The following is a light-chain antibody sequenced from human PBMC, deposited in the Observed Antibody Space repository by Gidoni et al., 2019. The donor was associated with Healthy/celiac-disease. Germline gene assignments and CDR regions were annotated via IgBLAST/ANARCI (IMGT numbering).Light chain of an antibody. CDR1: QSVSSSY. Sequence: DIVLTQSSGTLSLSPGARATLSCRASQSVSSSYLAWYQQKPGQAPRLLIYGASSRATGIPDRFSGSGSGTDFTLTISRLEPEDFAVYYCQQYGSSPLTFGGGTKVEIK. V-gene: IGKV3-20*01. J-gene: IGKJ4*01. CDR2: GAS. CDR3: QQYGSSPLT.